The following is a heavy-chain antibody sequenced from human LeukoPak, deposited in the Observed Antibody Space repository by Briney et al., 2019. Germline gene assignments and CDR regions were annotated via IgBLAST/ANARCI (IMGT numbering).Heavy chain of an antibody. CDR1: GGSFSGYY. Sequence: PSETLSLTCAVYGGSFSGYYWSWIRQPPGKGLEWIGEINHSGSTNYNPSLKSRVTISVDTSKNQFSLKLSSVTAADTAVYYCASAIVVVPAALGYWGQGTLVTVSS. J-gene: IGHJ4*02. CDR2: INHSGST. CDR3: ASAIVVVPAALGY. D-gene: IGHD2-2*01. V-gene: IGHV4-34*01.